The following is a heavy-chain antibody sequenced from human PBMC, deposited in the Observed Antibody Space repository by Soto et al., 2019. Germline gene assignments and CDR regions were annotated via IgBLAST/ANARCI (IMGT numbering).Heavy chain of an antibody. V-gene: IGHV3-30-3*01. CDR2: ISYDGSNK. CDR1: GFTFSSYA. CDR3: ARDRDGGYYYGMDV. J-gene: IGHJ6*02. D-gene: IGHD2-15*01. Sequence: GGSLRLSCAASGFTFSSYAMHWVRQAPGKGLEWVAVISYDGSNKYYADSVKGRFTISRDNSKNTLYLQMNSLRAEDTAVYYCARDRDGGYYYGMDVWGQGTTVTVS.